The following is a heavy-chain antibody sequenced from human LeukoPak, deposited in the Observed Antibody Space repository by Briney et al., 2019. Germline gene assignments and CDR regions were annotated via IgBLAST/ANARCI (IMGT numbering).Heavy chain of an antibody. CDR3: ASLPYPRLGYCSGGSCYFDY. CDR2: IYYSGST. CDR1: GGSISSSSYY. Sequence: PSETLSLTCTVSGGSISSSSYYWGWIRQPPGKGLEWIGSIYYSGSTYYNPSLKSRVIISVDTYKNQFSLKLSSVTAADTAVYYCASLPYPRLGYCSGGSCYFDYWGQGTLVTVSS. D-gene: IGHD2-15*01. V-gene: IGHV4-39*01. J-gene: IGHJ4*02.